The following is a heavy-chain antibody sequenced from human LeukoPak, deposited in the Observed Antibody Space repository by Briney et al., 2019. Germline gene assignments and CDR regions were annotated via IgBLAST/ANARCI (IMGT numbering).Heavy chain of an antibody. D-gene: IGHD2-8*01. Sequence: SETLSLTCTVSGGSISSSSYYWAWIHQPPGKGLEWIGSIYYSGSTHYNPSLKSRVTISVDTSKNEFSLKLTSVTAADTAVYYCARNNTLMMYPRGGEDKGFDYWGQGTLVAVSS. V-gene: IGHV4-39*01. CDR3: ARNNTLMMYPRGGEDKGFDY. CDR1: GGSISSSSYY. J-gene: IGHJ4*02. CDR2: IYYSGST.